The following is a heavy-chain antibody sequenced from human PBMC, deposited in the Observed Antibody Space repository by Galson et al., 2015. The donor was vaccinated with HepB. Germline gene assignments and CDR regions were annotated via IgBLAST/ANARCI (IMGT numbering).Heavy chain of an antibody. CDR1: GYMFTGYY. CDR2: FNPSDGTT. Sequence: SVKVSCKASGYMFTGYYIHWVRQAPGEGLEWMGVFNPSDGTTSYAQKFQDRVTMTRDTSTSTVYLDLSSLRSEDTAVYYCAREGGRIVPGYTSSLGDYWGQGTLVTVSS. J-gene: IGHJ4*02. D-gene: IGHD6-13*01. V-gene: IGHV1-46*03. CDR3: AREGGRIVPGYTSSLGDY.